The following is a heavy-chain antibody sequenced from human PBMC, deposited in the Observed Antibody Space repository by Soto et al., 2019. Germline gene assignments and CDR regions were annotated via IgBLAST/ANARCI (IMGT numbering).Heavy chain of an antibody. Sequence: QVQLQESGPGLVKPSQTLSLTCTVSGGSISSGGYYWSWIRQHPGKGLEWIGYIYYRGSTYYNPSLKSRVTISVDTSKNQFSLKLSSVTAADTAVYYCARVGSSGYYSSPPDYWGQGTLVTVSS. CDR3: ARVGSSGYYSSPPDY. CDR2: IYYRGST. J-gene: IGHJ4*02. CDR1: GGSISSGGYY. D-gene: IGHD3-22*01. V-gene: IGHV4-31*03.